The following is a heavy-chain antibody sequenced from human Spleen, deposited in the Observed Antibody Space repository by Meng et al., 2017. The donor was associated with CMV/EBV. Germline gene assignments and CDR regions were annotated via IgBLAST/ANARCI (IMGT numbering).Heavy chain of an antibody. D-gene: IGHD5-12*01. CDR3: ARTTRKSGYGDY. CDR1: GFTFSSYS. CDR2: ISSSSSYI. J-gene: IGHJ4*02. Sequence: GGSLRLSCAASGFTFSSYSMNWVRQAPGKGLEWVSSISSSSSYIYYADSVKGRFTISRDNAKNSLYLQMNSLRAEDTAVYYCARTTRKSGYGDYWGQGTLVTVSS. V-gene: IGHV3-21*01.